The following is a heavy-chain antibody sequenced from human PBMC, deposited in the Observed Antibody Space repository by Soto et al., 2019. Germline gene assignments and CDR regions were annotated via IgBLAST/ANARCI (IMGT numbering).Heavy chain of an antibody. CDR2: ISPNNGNT. V-gene: IGHV1-18*01. J-gene: IGHJ4*02. CDR3: ARDRSSSWPTYFDY. Sequence: ASVKVSCKASGYTFTSYDINWVRQATGQGLEWMGWISPNNGNTNYAQKLQGRVTMTTDTSTSTAYMELRSLRSDDTAVYYCARDRSSSWPTYFDYWGQGTLVTVSS. CDR1: GYTFTSYD. D-gene: IGHD6-13*01.